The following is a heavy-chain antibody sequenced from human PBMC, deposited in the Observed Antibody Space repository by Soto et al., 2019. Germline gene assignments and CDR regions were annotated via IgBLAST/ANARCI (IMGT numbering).Heavy chain of an antibody. D-gene: IGHD5-12*01. V-gene: IGHV4-34*01. CDR1: GGSFSGYY. Sequence: SETLSLTCAVYGGSFSGYYWSWIRQPPGKGLEWIGEINHSGSTNYNPSLKGRFTISRDNSKNTLYLQMNSLRAEDTAVYYCAKVDRVGWLQYYFDYWGQGTLVTVSS. CDR3: AKVDRVGWLQYYFDY. J-gene: IGHJ4*02. CDR2: INHSGST.